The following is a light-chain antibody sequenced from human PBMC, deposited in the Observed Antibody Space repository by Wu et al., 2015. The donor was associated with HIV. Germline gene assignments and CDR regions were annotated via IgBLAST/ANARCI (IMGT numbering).Light chain of an antibody. CDR3: QQSATSPWT. J-gene: IGKJ1*01. V-gene: IGKV3-15*01. CDR1: QTVSSN. CDR2: GAS. Sequence: EIVMTQSPATLSVSPGERATLSCRASQTVSSNLAWYQQKPGQGPRLLIYGASTRATGIPARFSGSGSGTDFTLTISRLEPADFAVYYCQQSATSPWTFGQGTKVDIK.